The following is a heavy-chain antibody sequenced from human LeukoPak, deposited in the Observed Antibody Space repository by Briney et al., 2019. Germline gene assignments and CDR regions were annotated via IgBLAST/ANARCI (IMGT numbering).Heavy chain of an antibody. CDR3: ARVVPGWYLNYYGMDV. CDR2: IIPILGIA. J-gene: IGHJ6*02. CDR1: GGTFSSYA. D-gene: IGHD6-13*01. V-gene: IGHV1-69*04. Sequence: SVKVSCKASGGTFSSYAISWVRQAPGQGLEWMGRIIPILGIANYAQKFQGRVTITADKSTSTAYMELSSLRSKDTAVYYCARVVPGWYLNYYGMDVWGQGTTVTVSS.